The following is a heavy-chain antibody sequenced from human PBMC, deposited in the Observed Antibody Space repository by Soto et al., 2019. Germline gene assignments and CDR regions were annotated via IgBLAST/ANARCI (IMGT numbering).Heavy chain of an antibody. CDR2: ISGSSNAV. V-gene: IGHV3-48*02. Sequence: EAQMVESGGGLVQPGGSLRLSCAASGFTITSCAMNWVRQAPGKGLEWVSYISGSSNAVFYADSVKGRFTISRDSAANSVHRKKNSRRDEDTVVYYCARRRDYGDYVKSFRHWGHGTLVTVPS. J-gene: IGHJ1*01. D-gene: IGHD4-17*01. CDR3: ARRRDYGDYVKSFRH. CDR1: GFTITSCA.